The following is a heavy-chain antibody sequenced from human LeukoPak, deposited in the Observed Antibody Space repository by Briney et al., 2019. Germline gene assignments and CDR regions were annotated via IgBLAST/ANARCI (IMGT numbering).Heavy chain of an antibody. CDR2: INHSGST. CDR1: GGSISSYY. D-gene: IGHD2-2*01. V-gene: IGHV4-34*01. J-gene: IGHJ6*02. Sequence: SETLSLTCTVSGGSISSYYWSWVRQPPGKGLEWIGEINHSGSTNYNPSLKSRVTISVDTSKNQFSLKLSSVTAADTAMYYCARLRVVVVLAAMLSDYGMDVWGQGTTVTVSS. CDR3: ARLRVVVVLAAMLSDYGMDV.